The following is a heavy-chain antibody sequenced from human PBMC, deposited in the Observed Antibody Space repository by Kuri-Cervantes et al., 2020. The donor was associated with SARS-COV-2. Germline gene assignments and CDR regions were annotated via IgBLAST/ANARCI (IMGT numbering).Heavy chain of an antibody. Sequence: SETLSLTCTVSGGSISSGSYYWSWIRQPAGKGLEWIGRIYTSGSTNYNPSLKSRVTISVDTSKNQFSLKLSSVTAADTAVYYCATYDFWSGYSGYFQHWGQGTLVTVSS. V-gene: IGHV4-61*02. D-gene: IGHD3-3*01. J-gene: IGHJ1*01. CDR2: IYTSGST. CDR3: ATYDFWSGYSGYFQH. CDR1: GGSISSGSYY.